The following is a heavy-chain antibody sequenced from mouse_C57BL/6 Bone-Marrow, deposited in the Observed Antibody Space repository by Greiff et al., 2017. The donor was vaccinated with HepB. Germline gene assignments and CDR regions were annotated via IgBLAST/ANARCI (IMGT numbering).Heavy chain of an antibody. CDR3: ARRDYYGSSYEDY. CDR2: IHPNSGST. V-gene: IGHV1-64*01. D-gene: IGHD1-1*01. Sequence: QVQLKQPGAELVKPGASVKLSCKASGYTFTSYWMHWVKQRPGQGLEWIGMIHPNSGSTNYNEKFKSKATLTVDKSSSTAYMQLSSLTSEDSAVYYCARRDYYGSSYEDYWGQGTTLTVSS. CDR1: GYTFTSYW. J-gene: IGHJ2*01.